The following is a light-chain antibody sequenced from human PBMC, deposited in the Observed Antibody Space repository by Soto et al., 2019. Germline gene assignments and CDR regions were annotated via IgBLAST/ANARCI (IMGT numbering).Light chain of an antibody. CDR2: VNS. CDR3: QSYDSSVTLRV. Sequence: QSVLTQPPSVSGAPGQRVTISCTGSSSNIGAGYDVHWYQQLPGTAPKLLIYVNSNRPSGVPDRFSGSKSGTSASLAITGLQADDEADYYCQSYDSSVTLRVFGTGTKLTVL. CDR1: SSNIGAGYD. V-gene: IGLV1-40*01. J-gene: IGLJ1*01.